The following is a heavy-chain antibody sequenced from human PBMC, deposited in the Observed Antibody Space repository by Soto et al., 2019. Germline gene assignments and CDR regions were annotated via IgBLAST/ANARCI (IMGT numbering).Heavy chain of an antibody. J-gene: IGHJ6*02. D-gene: IGHD2-15*01. CDR2: IWYDGSNK. CDR1: GFTFSSYG. CDR3: ARPHCSGGSCYSLRNYYYGMDV. Sequence: GGSLRLSCAASGFTFSSYGMHWVRQAPGKGLEWVAVIWYDGSNKYYADSVKGRFTISRDNSKNTLYLQMNSLRAEDTAVYYCARPHCSGGSCYSLRNYYYGMDVWGQGTTVTVSS. V-gene: IGHV3-33*01.